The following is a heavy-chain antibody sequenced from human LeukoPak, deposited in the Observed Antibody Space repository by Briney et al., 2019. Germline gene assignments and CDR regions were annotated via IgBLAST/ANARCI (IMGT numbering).Heavy chain of an antibody. Sequence: ASVTVSCTASGGTFSSYAISWVRQAPGQGLEWMGGIIPIFGTANYAQKFQGRVTITTDESTSTAYMELSRLRSEDTAVYYCARAGSHYYDSSGPLLWGQGTLVTVSS. V-gene: IGHV1-69*05. CDR2: IIPIFGTA. D-gene: IGHD3-22*01. CDR3: ARAGSHYYDSSGPLL. J-gene: IGHJ4*02. CDR1: GGTFSSYA.